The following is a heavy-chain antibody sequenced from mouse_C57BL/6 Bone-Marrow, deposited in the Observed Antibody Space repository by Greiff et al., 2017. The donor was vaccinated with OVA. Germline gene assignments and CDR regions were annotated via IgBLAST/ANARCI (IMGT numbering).Heavy chain of an antibody. V-gene: IGHV1-52*01. CDR1: GYTFTSYW. Sequence: VQLQQPGAELVRPGSSVKLSCKASGYTFTSYWMHWVKQRPIQGLEWIGNIDPSDSETHYNQKFKDKATLTADTSSNTAYLQLSSLTSEDTAIYYCASRGYSNSFYWYFDVWGTGTTVTVSS. CDR2: IDPSDSET. CDR3: ASRGYSNSFYWYFDV. J-gene: IGHJ1*03. D-gene: IGHD2-5*01.